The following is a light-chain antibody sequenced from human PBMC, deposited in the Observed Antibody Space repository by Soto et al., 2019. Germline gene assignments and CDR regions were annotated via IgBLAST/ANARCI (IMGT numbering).Light chain of an antibody. Sequence: DIQMTQSPSSLSASVGDRVTITCRASQSISSYLNWYQQKPGKAPKLLIYAASSLQSGVQSRFSGSGSGTDSTLTISSLQPEDFATYYCQQSYSTPWTFGQGTKVEIK. CDR2: AAS. CDR1: QSISSY. V-gene: IGKV1-39*01. CDR3: QQSYSTPWT. J-gene: IGKJ1*01.